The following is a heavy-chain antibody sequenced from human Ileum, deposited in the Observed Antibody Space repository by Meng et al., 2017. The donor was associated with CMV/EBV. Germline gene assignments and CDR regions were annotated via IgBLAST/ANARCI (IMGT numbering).Heavy chain of an antibody. V-gene: IGHV1-18*01. D-gene: IGHD6-19*01. CDR1: GFTLTTFG. CDR2: MSAYTGDT. CDR3: AREAIAGSSSFDY. Sequence: ASVKVSCKASGFTLTTFGLSWVRQTPGQGLEWMGWMSAYTGDTKYAQKFQGRVTLTRDTSTSTAYMELTGLTSDDTALYFCAREAIAGSSSFDYWGQGTQVTGSS. J-gene: IGHJ4*02.